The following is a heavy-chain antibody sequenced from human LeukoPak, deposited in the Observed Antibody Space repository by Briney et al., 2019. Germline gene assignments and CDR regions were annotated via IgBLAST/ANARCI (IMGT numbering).Heavy chain of an antibody. CDR3: VTERARQFWYFEL. CDR2: SDPDIGET. V-gene: IGHV1-24*01. Sequence: GASLKVSCKVSGSTLSDLSIHWVRQAPGKGLEYVGGSDPDIGETLHAQNFQGSITMTADTSIGTAYMELSRLRSEDTAAYYCVTERARQFWYFELWGRGTLVTVSS. D-gene: IGHD6-6*01. J-gene: IGHJ2*01. CDR1: GSTLSDLS.